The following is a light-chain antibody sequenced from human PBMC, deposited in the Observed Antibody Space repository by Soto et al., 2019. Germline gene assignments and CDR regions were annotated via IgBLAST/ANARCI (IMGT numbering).Light chain of an antibody. V-gene: IGLV2-14*01. Sequence: QSALTQPASVSGSPGQSITISCTGTSSDVGGYNYVSWNQQHPGKAPKLVIYDVSNRPSGVSNRFSGSKSGNTASLTISGLRAEDDADYYCSSFASSNTVIFGGGTKLTVL. CDR3: SSFASSNTVI. CDR2: DVS. J-gene: IGLJ2*01. CDR1: SSDVGGYNY.